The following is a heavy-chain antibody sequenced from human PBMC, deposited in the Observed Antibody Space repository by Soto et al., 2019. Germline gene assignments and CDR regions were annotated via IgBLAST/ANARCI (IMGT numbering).Heavy chain of an antibody. V-gene: IGHV5-51*03. Sequence: EVQLVQSGAEVKKPGESLKISCKGSGYSFTSYWIGWVRQMPGKGLEWMGIIYPGDSDSSYSPSFQGQVPISADKSISTAYLQWRSLKASDTAMYYCARSIAVAGDYYYYGMDVWGQGTTVTVSS. CDR1: GYSFTSYW. D-gene: IGHD6-19*01. J-gene: IGHJ6*02. CDR2: IYPGDSDS. CDR3: ARSIAVAGDYYYYGMDV.